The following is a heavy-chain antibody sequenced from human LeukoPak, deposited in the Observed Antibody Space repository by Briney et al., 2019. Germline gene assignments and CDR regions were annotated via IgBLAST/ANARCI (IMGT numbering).Heavy chain of an antibody. CDR2: INPTSGGT. V-gene: IGHV1-2*02. CDR1: GYTFTGYY. CDR3: ARESVSGYYFDY. Sequence: GAAVTVSCQASGYTFTGYYMHWVRQAPGQGVEWMGYINPTSGGTNYAQRFQGRVTMTRDTSISTAYMELSRLRSDDTAVYYCARESVSGYYFDYWGQGTLVAVSS. D-gene: IGHD3-3*01. J-gene: IGHJ4*02.